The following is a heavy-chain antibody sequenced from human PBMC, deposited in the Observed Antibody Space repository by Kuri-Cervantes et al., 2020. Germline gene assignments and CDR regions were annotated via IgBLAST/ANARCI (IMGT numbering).Heavy chain of an antibody. CDR1: GYTFTSYD. Sequence: ASVKVSCKASGYTFTSYDINWVRQATGQGLGWMGWMNPNSGNTGYAQKFQGRVTMTRNTSISTAYMELSSLRSEDAAVYYCARLRVGSGWYSLSYYGMDVWGQGTTVTVSS. CDR2: MNPNSGNT. D-gene: IGHD6-19*01. V-gene: IGHV1-8*01. CDR3: ARLRVGSGWYSLSYYGMDV. J-gene: IGHJ6*02.